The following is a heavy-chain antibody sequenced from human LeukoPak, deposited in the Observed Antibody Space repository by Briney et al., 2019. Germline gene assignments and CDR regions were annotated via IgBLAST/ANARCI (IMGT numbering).Heavy chain of an antibody. D-gene: IGHD6-19*01. CDR2: ISSCCSTI. Sequence: PGGSLTLSCVASGFSFSSYEMNWVRQAPGKELEWVSYISSCCSTIYYADSVKGRFTISRDNAKNSLYLQMNSLRAEDTAVYYCARTGRVAGSPLDYWGQGTLVTVSS. V-gene: IGHV3-48*03. CDR1: GFSFSSYE. J-gene: IGHJ4*02. CDR3: ARTGRVAGSPLDY.